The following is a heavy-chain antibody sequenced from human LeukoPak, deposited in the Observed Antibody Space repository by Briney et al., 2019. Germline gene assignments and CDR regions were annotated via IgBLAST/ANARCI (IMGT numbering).Heavy chain of an antibody. CDR2: ISYDGSNK. D-gene: IGHD5-24*01. CDR1: GFTFSSYA. V-gene: IGHV3-30-3*01. Sequence: QTGGSLRLSCATSGFTFSSYAMHWVRQAPGKGLEWVAVISYDGSNKYYADSVKGRFSISRDNSKSTLYQQMNSLRAEDTAVYYCARGPLTGRWPDMGFDYWGQGTLVTVSS. J-gene: IGHJ4*02. CDR3: ARGPLTGRWPDMGFDY.